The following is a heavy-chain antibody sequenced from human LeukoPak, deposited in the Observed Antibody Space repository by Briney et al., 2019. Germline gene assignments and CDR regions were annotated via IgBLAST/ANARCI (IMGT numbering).Heavy chain of an antibody. CDR2: INPNSGGT. D-gene: IGHD3-10*01. V-gene: IGHV1-2*02. J-gene: IGHJ4*02. CDR1: GYTFTAYY. CDR3: ARDGSFDS. Sequence: ASVKVSCKASGYTFTAYYMHWVRQAPGQGLEWMGWINPNSGGTNYAQRFQGRVTMTRDTSISIVYMELSSLRSDDTAVYYCARDGSFDSWGQGTLVTVSS.